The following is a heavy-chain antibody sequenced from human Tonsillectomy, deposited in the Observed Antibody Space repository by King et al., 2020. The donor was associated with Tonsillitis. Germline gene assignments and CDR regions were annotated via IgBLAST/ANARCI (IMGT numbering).Heavy chain of an antibody. CDR1: GYTFTGYY. J-gene: IGHJ4*02. D-gene: IGHD6-13*01. CDR2: ISPSTGAT. V-gene: IGHV1-2*02. CDR3: ARVGGNSSSWYYFEY. Sequence: QLVQSGAEVEKPGASVKVSCKASGYTFTGYYLHWVRQAPGQGLEWMGWISPSTGATNYARKFQGRVTMTRETSISTAYMELSRLTSDDTAIYYCARVGGNSSSWYYFEYWGQGTLVTVSS.